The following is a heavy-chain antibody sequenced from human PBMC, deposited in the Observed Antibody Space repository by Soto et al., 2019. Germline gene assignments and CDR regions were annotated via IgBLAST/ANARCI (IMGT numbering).Heavy chain of an antibody. J-gene: IGHJ6*03. CDR1: GGSISSGGYY. CDR2: VYYSGIT. V-gene: IGHV4-61*08. CDR3: ARGYGPGTPNYNYYMDV. D-gene: IGHD3-16*01. Sequence: PSETLSLTCTVSGGSISSGGYYWSWIRQHPGKGLEWIGYVYYSGITKYNPSLKSRVTMSLDTSKNQCSLKLSSVTAADTAVYYCARGYGPGTPNYNYYMDVWGKGTTVTVSS.